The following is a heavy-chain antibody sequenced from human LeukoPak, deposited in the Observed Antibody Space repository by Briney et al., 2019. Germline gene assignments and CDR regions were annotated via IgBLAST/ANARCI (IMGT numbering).Heavy chain of an antibody. CDR2: ISSSSSTI. CDR1: GFTFSDYY. J-gene: IGHJ6*03. V-gene: IGHV3-11*04. Sequence: PGGSLRLSCAASGFTFSDYYMSWIRQAPGKGLEWVSYISSSSSTIYYADSVKGRFTISRDNAENSLYLQMNSLRAEDTAVYYCARDLTYCSGGSCYYYYMDVWGKGTTVTVSS. D-gene: IGHD2-15*01. CDR3: ARDLTYCSGGSCYYYYMDV.